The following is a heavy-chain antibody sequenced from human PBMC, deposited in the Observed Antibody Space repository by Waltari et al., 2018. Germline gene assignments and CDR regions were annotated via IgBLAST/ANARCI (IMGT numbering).Heavy chain of an antibody. CDR3: ASVADTGYKTN. CDR2: ISFDSNNK. CDR1: GVAFHNYD. V-gene: IGHV3-30-3*01. D-gene: IGHD5-12*01. Sequence: QVDLVASGGGVVQPGRSLSLSCAASGVAFHNYDMHWVRQARGKGLEWLAAISFDSNNKYYTDSVKGRFTISRDNSKNMLYLEMNSLGTEDTALYYCASVADTGYKTNWGQGTLVTVSS. J-gene: IGHJ4*02.